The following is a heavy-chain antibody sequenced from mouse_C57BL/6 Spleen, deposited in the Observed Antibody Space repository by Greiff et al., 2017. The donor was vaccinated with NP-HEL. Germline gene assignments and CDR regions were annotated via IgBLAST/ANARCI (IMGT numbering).Heavy chain of an antibody. CDR2: ISNLAYSI. J-gene: IGHJ4*01. CDR3: ARRGLRLYAMDY. V-gene: IGHV5-15*01. Sequence: GKREEEGGGGGKKGRKKKLSCAASGFTFSDYGMAWVRQAPRQGLEWVAFISNLAYSIYYAYTVTGRFTISRENAKTTLYLEMSRLRSEDTAMYYGARRGLRLYAMDYWGQGTSVTVSS. D-gene: IGHD1-2*01. CDR1: GFTFSDYG.